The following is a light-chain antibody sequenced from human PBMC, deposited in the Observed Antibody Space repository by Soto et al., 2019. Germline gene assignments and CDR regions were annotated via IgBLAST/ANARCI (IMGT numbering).Light chain of an antibody. CDR2: EAS. CDR3: QTYNRAPFT. CDR1: QGISNF. Sequence: DIQMTQSPSSLSASVGDRVTITCRASQGISNFVAWYQQIPGKVPQLLISEASTLQSGVSSRFSGSGSGTDFTLTINNLQPEDVGTYDCQTYNRAPFTFGPGTKVGIK. V-gene: IGKV1-27*01. J-gene: IGKJ3*01.